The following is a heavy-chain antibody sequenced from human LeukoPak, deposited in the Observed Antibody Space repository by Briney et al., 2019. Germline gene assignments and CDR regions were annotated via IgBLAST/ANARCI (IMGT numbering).Heavy chain of an antibody. Sequence: SETLSLTCTVSGGSIGGSSYYWDWIRQPPGKGLEWIGNLYYSGSTYYNPSLKSRVTISVDTSKNQFSLKLTSVTAADTAVYYCARGRSLEYSSSIFFDYWGQGTLVTVSS. CDR3: ARGRSLEYSSSIFFDY. CDR1: GGSIGGSSYY. D-gene: IGHD6-6*01. V-gene: IGHV4-39*07. J-gene: IGHJ4*02. CDR2: LYYSGST.